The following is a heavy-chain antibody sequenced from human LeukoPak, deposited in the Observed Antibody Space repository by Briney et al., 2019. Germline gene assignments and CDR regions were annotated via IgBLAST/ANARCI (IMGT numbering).Heavy chain of an antibody. CDR2: IDPSDSYT. V-gene: IGHV5-10-1*01. CDR3: ATGASKVTTDFANY. J-gene: IGHJ4*02. Sequence: GESLTISCKCSGYSFTNYWISWVRQMPGKGLEWMGRIDPSDSYTKYSPSFEGYVTISVDKSISTAFLQWNSLKASDSAMYCCATGASKVTTDFANYWGQGTQVAVSS. D-gene: IGHD4-17*01. CDR1: GYSFTNYW.